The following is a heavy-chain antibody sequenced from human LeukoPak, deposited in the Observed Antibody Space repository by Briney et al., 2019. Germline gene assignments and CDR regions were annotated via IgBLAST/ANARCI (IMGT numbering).Heavy chain of an antibody. CDR1: GYTFTSYD. CDR3: AIFFGYTTFDY. J-gene: IGHJ4*02. CDR2: MNPNSGNT. Sequence: ASVKVSCKSSGYTFTSYDINWVRQATGQGLEWMGWMNPNSGNTGYAQKFQGRVTITRNTSISTAYMELSSLRSEDTAVYYCAIFFGYTTFDYWGQGTLVTVSS. V-gene: IGHV1-8*03. D-gene: IGHD5-24*01.